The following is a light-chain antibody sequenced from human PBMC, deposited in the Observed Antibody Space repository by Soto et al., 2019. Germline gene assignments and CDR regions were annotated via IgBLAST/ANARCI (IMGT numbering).Light chain of an antibody. CDR3: QQYYKWPWT. Sequence: EVVLTQSPATVSVAPGERVILSCRASQSGGTNLAWYQQRPGQAPRLLIYGTSTRATGIPARFSGSGSGTEFTLTISSLQSEDFAFYYCQQYYKWPWTFGPGTKVEIK. CDR2: GTS. V-gene: IGKV3-15*01. CDR1: QSGGTN. J-gene: IGKJ1*01.